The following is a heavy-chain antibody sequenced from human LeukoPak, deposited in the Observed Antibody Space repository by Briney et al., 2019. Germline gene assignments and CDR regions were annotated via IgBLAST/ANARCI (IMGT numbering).Heavy chain of an antibody. Sequence: PGGSLRLSCAASGFTFSSYAMSWVRQAPGKGLEWVSAISGSGGSTYYADSVKGRFTISRDNSKNTLYLQMNSLRAEDTAVYYCARTSNYYDSSGYYLDYWGQGTLVTVSS. CDR2: ISGSGGST. V-gene: IGHV3-23*01. CDR3: ARTSNYYDSSGYYLDY. J-gene: IGHJ4*02. D-gene: IGHD3-22*01. CDR1: GFTFSSYA.